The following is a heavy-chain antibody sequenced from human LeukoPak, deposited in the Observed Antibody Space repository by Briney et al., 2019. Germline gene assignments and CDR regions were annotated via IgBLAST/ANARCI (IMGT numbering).Heavy chain of an antibody. Sequence: SETLSLTCSVSGGSVNIDSYYWSWIRQPPKKGLEWIGYIYFTGRTKYNPSLKSRVTISLDTSKNQFSLKMSSVIAADTAMYYCVREAPTSYYDASEFYRQTEVFDPWGQGTVVTVSS. D-gene: IGHD3-16*01. CDR3: VREAPTSYYDASEFYRQTEVFDP. V-gene: IGHV4-61*01. CDR1: GGSVNIDSYY. CDR2: IYFTGRT. J-gene: IGHJ3*01.